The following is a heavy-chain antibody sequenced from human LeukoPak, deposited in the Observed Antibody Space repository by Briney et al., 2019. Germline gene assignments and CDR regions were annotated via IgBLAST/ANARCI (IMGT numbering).Heavy chain of an antibody. V-gene: IGHV1-18*01. CDR3: ARDLITLSPYGVALDY. CDR1: GYTFTSYG. Sequence: ASVKVSCKASGYTFTSYGISWVRQSPGQGLEWMGWISAYNGNTNYAQKLQGRVTMTTDTSTSTAYMELRSLRSDDTAVYYCARDLITLSPYGVALDYWGQGTLVTVSS. D-gene: IGHD3-22*01. CDR2: ISAYNGNT. J-gene: IGHJ4*02.